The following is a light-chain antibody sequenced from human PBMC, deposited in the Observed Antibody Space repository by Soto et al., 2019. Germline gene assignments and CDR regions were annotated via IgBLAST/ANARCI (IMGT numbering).Light chain of an antibody. V-gene: IGKV3-20*01. Sequence: EIVLTQSPGTLSLSPGERATLSCRASQSVSSSYLAWYQQKPDQAPRLLIYGASSRATGIPDRFSGSGSGTDLTLTISRLEPEDFAVYYCQQYGSSSFTFGPGTKVDIK. CDR3: QQYGSSSFT. J-gene: IGKJ3*01. CDR2: GAS. CDR1: QSVSSSY.